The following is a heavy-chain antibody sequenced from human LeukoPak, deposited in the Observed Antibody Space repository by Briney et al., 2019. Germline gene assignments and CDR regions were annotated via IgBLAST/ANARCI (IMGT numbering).Heavy chain of an antibody. Sequence: GGSLRLSCAASGFTFSSYSMNWVRQAPGKGLEWVSSISSSSSYIYYADSVKGRFTISRDNAKNSLYLQMNSLRAEDTAVYYCARVGNYDSSGYSYYYYYMDVWGKGTTVTISS. D-gene: IGHD3-22*01. J-gene: IGHJ6*03. CDR2: ISSSSSYI. V-gene: IGHV3-21*01. CDR3: ARVGNYDSSGYSYYYYYMDV. CDR1: GFTFSSYS.